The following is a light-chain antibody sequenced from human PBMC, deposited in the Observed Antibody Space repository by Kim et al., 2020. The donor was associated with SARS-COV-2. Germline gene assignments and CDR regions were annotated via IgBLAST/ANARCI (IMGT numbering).Light chain of an antibody. CDR2: GSS. J-gene: IGKJ2*03. CDR1: QSVSSD. Sequence: EIVMTQSPATLSVSPGERATHSCRASQSVSSDLAWYQQKPGQAPRLLIYGSSTRATGIPARFSGGGSGTEFTLTISSLQSEDFAVYYCQKYNNWPGSFGQGTKLEI. V-gene: IGKV3-15*01. CDR3: QKYNNWPGS.